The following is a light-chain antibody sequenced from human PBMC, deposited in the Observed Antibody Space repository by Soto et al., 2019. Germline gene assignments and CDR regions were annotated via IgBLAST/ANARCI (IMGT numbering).Light chain of an antibody. CDR1: QSVSSW. J-gene: IGKJ2*01. CDR3: QQYNSYSPIT. CDR2: KAS. Sequence: DIQMTQSPSTLSAAVGDRVTITCRASQSVSSWLAWYQQKPGKAPKLLIYKASSLESGVPSRFSGSGSGTEFTLTISSLQPDDFPTYYCQQYNSYSPITFGQGTKLQIK. V-gene: IGKV1-5*03.